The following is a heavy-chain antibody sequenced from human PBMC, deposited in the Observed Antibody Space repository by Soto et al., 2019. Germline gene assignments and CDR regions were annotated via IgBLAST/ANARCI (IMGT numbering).Heavy chain of an antibody. CDR1: GYTFTSYG. V-gene: IGHV1-18*01. CDR3: ARDRYYYDSSGYYSYYYGMDV. Sequence: QVQLVQSGAEVKKPGASVKVSCKASGYTFTSYGISWVRQAPGQGLEWMGWISAYNGNTNYAQKLQGRVTMTTDTSTSTAYLELRSLRSDDTAVYYCARDRYYYDSSGYYSYYYGMDVWGQGTTVTVS. J-gene: IGHJ6*02. D-gene: IGHD3-22*01. CDR2: ISAYNGNT.